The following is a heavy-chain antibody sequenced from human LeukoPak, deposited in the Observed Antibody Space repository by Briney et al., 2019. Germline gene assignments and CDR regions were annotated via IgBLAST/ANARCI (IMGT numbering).Heavy chain of an antibody. V-gene: IGHV3-30*03. J-gene: IGHJ4*02. Sequence: GGSLRLSCAASGFTSSSYGMHWVRQAPGKGLEWVAVISYDGSNKYYADSVKGRFTIARDNSKKTLYLQMNSLRAEDTAVYYCARGVGAAGFIYYFDYWGQGTLVTVSS. CDR3: ARGVGAAGFIYYFDY. CDR2: ISYDGSNK. D-gene: IGHD6-13*01. CDR1: GFTSSSYG.